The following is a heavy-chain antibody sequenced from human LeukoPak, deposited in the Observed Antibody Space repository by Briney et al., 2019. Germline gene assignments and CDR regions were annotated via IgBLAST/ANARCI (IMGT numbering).Heavy chain of an antibody. CDR3: ARESRPEGITMVRGVIN. Sequence: GASVKVSCKASGNTFTGYYMHWVRQAPGQGLEWMGWINPNSGGTNYAQKFQGRVTMTRDTSISTAYMELSRLRSGDTAVYYGARESRPEGITMVRGVINWGQGTLVTVSS. J-gene: IGHJ4*02. CDR2: INPNSGGT. V-gene: IGHV1-2*02. CDR1: GNTFTGYY. D-gene: IGHD3-10*01.